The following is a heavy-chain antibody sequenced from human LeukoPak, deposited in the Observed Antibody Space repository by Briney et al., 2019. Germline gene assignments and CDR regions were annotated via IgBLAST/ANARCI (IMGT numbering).Heavy chain of an antibody. CDR1: GYTFTSYG. J-gene: IGHJ6*03. CDR3: ARVDSGYDSDYYYYHMDV. Sequence: GASVKVSCKASGYTFTSYGISWVRQAPGQGLEWMGWISAYNGNTNYAQKLQGRVTMTTDTSTSTAYMELRSLRSDDTAVYYCARVDSGYDSDYYYYHMDVWGKGTTVTISS. V-gene: IGHV1-18*01. CDR2: ISAYNGNT. D-gene: IGHD5-12*01.